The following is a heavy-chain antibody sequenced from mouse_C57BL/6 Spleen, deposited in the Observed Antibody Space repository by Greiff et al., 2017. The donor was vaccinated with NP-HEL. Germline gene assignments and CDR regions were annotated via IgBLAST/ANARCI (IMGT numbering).Heavy chain of an antibody. CDR1: GFNIKNTY. D-gene: IGHD1-1*01. CDR2: IDPANGNT. CDR3: ARSYYYGSSTHYAMDY. J-gene: IGHJ4*01. V-gene: IGHV14-3*01. Sequence: EVQLQQSVAELVRPGASVKLSCTASGFNIKNTYMHWVKQRPEQGLEWIGRIDPANGNTKYAPKFQGKATITADTSSNTAYLQLSSLTSEDTAIYYCARSYYYGSSTHYAMDYWGQGTSVTVSS.